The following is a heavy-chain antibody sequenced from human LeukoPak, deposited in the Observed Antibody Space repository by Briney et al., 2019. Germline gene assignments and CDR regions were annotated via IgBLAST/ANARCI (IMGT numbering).Heavy chain of an antibody. CDR1: GYTFTGYY. CDR2: INPNSGDT. J-gene: IGHJ4*02. V-gene: IGHV1-2*02. D-gene: IGHD2-2*01. Sequence: KPGASVKVSCKASGYTFTGYYMHWVRQAPGQGLEWMGWINPNSGDTNYGQKFQGRVTMTRDTSISTAYMELSRLRSDDTAVYYCARDLILGSSTSHILDYWGQGTLVTVSS. CDR3: ARDLILGSSTSHILDY.